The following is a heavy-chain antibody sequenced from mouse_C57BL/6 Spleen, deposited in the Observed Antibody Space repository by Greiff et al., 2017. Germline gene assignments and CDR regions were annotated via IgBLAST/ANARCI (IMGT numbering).Heavy chain of an antibody. Sequence: QVQLQQPGAELVRPGTSVKLSCKASGYTFTSYWMHWVKQRPGQGLEWIGVIDPSDSYTNYNQKFKGKATLTVDTSSSTAYMQLSGLTSEDSAVYYCAREADYYGSRRYFDYWGQGTTLTVSS. CDR1: GYTFTSYW. CDR3: AREADYYGSRRYFDY. D-gene: IGHD1-1*01. CDR2: IDPSDSYT. J-gene: IGHJ2*01. V-gene: IGHV1-59*01.